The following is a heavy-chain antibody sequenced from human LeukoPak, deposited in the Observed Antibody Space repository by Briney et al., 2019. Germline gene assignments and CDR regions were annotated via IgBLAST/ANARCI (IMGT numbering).Heavy chain of an antibody. CDR2: IYTSGSP. J-gene: IGHJ6*03. Sequence: PSETLSLTCTVSGGSISSGSYYWSWIRQPAGKGLEWIGRIYTSGSPNYNPSLKSRVTISVDTSKNQFSLRLSSVTAADTAVYYCARAGVSTMSGPSYYYMDVWGKGTTVTVSS. D-gene: IGHD3-22*01. V-gene: IGHV4-61*02. CDR1: GGSISSGSYY. CDR3: ARAGVSTMSGPSYYYMDV.